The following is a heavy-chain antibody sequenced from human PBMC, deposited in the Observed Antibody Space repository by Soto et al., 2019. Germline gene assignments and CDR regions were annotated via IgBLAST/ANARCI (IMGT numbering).Heavy chain of an antibody. CDR1: GGTFSSYA. Sequence: QVQLVQSGAEVKKPGSSVKVSCKASGGTFSSYAISWVRQAPGQGLEWMGVIIPIFGTANYAQKFQGRVTITADESTSTAYMELSSLRSEDTAVYYCASGSYFMHSHFSYYFDYWGQGTLVTVSS. V-gene: IGHV1-69*12. CDR3: ASGSYFMHSHFSYYFDY. D-gene: IGHD1-26*01. CDR2: IIPIFGTA. J-gene: IGHJ4*02.